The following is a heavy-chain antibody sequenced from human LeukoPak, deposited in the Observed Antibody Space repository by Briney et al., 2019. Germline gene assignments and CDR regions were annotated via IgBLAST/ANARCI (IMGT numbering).Heavy chain of an antibody. J-gene: IGHJ5*02. CDR1: GFTVSGNY. CDR2: IYSGGNT. V-gene: IGHV3-66*04. CDR3: ARLVTGTTVINSGWFDP. Sequence: SGGSLRLSCAASGFTVSGNYMAWVRQGPGQGLEWSSVIYSGGNTYHADSVKGRFNISRDNSKNTVYLQMNGLRVEDTAVYYCARLVTGTTVINSGWFDPWGRGTLVTVSS. D-gene: IGHD4-23*01.